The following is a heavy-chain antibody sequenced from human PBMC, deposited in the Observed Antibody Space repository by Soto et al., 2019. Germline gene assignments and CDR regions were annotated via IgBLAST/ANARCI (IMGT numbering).Heavy chain of an antibody. J-gene: IGHJ4*02. V-gene: IGHV3-30*03. CDR2: ISYDGSDK. CDR1: GFIFSNYG. Sequence: GGSLRLSCAASGFIFSNYGIHWVRQAPGKGLEWVASISYDGSDKYCADSVKGRFTISRDNSKDTLYLQMSSLIAEDTAVYYCARGGGNSAYDQYYFDYWGQGTLVTVSS. D-gene: IGHD5-12*01. CDR3: ARGGGNSAYDQYYFDY.